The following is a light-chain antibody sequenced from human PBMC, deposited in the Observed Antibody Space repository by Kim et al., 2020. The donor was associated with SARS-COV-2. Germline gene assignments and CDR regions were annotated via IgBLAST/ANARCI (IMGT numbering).Light chain of an antibody. CDR3: QQRSNWPLT. J-gene: IGKJ3*01. V-gene: IGKV3-11*01. Sequence: FSPGETASLSSRASQSVSSSLAWSQQKPCQAPRLLIYDASRRATGIPARFSGSGSGTDFTLTISSLEPEDFAVYYCQQRSNWPLTFGPGTKVDIK. CDR2: DAS. CDR1: QSVSSS.